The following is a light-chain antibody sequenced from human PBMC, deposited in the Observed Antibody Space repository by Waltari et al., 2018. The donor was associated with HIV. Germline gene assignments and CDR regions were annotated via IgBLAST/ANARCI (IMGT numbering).Light chain of an antibody. Sequence: ATLSCRASQSISRSLAWYQQKPGQAPRLLIYDASSRATGIPARFSGSGSGTDFTLTISSLEPEDSAVYYCQQRSNWPSFGQGTRLEIK. CDR1: QSISRS. V-gene: IGKV3-11*01. CDR2: DAS. J-gene: IGKJ5*01. CDR3: QQRSNWPS.